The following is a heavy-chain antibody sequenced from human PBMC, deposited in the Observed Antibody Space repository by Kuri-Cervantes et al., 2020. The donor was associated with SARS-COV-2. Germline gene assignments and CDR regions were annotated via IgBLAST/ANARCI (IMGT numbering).Heavy chain of an antibody. Sequence: GGSLRLSCAASGFRFSSYWMTWVRQAPGKGLEWVANIMQDGSETYYVDSVEGRFTISRDNAKKSLYLQMNSLRAEDTAVYYCAKLSNWDDAFDIWGQGTMVTVSS. J-gene: IGHJ3*02. CDR2: IMQDGSET. CDR1: GFRFSSYW. CDR3: AKLSNWDDAFDI. D-gene: IGHD1-1*01. V-gene: IGHV3-7*01.